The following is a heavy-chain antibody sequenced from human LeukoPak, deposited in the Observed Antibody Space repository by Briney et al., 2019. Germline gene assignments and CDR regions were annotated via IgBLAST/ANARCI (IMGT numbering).Heavy chain of an antibody. J-gene: IGHJ4*02. CDR2: INHSGST. CDR1: GGSFSGYY. V-gene: IGHV4-34*01. Sequence: SETLSLTCAVYGGSFSGYYWSWIRQPPGKGLEWIGEINHSGSTNYNPSLKSRVTISVDTSKNQLSLKLSSVTAADTAVYYCARGGPSIVRYWGQGTLVTVSS. D-gene: IGHD1-26*01. CDR3: ARGGPSIVRY.